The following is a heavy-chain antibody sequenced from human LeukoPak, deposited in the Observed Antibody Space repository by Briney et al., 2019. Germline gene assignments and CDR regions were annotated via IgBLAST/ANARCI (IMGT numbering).Heavy chain of an antibody. CDR2: IYYSGST. CDR3: ARAAHYYDSSGSPGGYYYYMDV. CDR1: GGSISSYY. V-gene: IGHV4-59*01. D-gene: IGHD3-22*01. J-gene: IGHJ6*03. Sequence: SETLSLTCTVSGGSISSYYWSWIRQPPGKGLEWIGYIYYSGSTNYNPSLKSRVTISVDTSKNQFSLKLSSVTAADTAVYYCARAAHYYDSSGSPGGYYYYMDVWGKGTTVTVSS.